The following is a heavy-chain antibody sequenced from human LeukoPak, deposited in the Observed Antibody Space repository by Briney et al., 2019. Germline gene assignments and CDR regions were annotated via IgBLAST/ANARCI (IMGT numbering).Heavy chain of an antibody. CDR1: GYTFTSYD. CDR3: PSVLYCGAHCYSGRYFFDY. J-gene: IGHJ4*02. Sequence: ASVKVSCKASGYTFTSYDMHWVRQAPGQGLEWMGIINPSGDSTSYAQKFQGRVTMTRDTSTSTVYMELSSLRSEDTAVYYCPSVLYCGAHCYSGRYFFDYWGQGTLVTVSS. D-gene: IGHD2-21*02. V-gene: IGHV1-46*01. CDR2: INPSGDST.